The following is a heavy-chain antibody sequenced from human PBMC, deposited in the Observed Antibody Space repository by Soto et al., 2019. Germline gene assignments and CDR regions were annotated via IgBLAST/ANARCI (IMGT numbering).Heavy chain of an antibody. D-gene: IGHD3-22*01. CDR2: ISAYNGNT. CDR3: ARDYITMIVVVHLGY. CDR1: GYTFTSYG. Sequence: ASVKVSCKASGYTFTSYGISWVRQAPGQGLEWMGWISAYNGNTNYAQKLQGRVTMTTDTSTSTAYMELRSLRSDDTAVYYCARDYITMIVVVHLGYWGQGGLVTSP. J-gene: IGHJ4*02. V-gene: IGHV1-18*01.